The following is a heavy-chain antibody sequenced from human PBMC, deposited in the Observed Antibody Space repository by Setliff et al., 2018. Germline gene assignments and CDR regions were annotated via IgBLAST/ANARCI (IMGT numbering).Heavy chain of an antibody. Sequence: ASVKVSCKASGYTFSSYAMNWVRQAPGQGLEWMGWISTNTGNPTCAQGFTGRFVFSLDTSVSTAYLQISSPKAEDTAVYYCAREGEGSTFFPLDAFDIWGQGTMVTVSS. CDR3: AREGEGSTFFPLDAFDI. V-gene: IGHV7-4-1*02. J-gene: IGHJ3*02. D-gene: IGHD3-16*01. CDR1: GYTFSSYA. CDR2: ISTNTGNP.